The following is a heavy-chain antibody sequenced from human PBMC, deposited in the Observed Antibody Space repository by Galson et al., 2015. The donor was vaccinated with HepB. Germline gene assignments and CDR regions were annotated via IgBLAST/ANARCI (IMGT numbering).Heavy chain of an antibody. V-gene: IGHV3-53*01. J-gene: IGHJ4*02. CDR2: IYSGGST. CDR1: GFTISSNY. D-gene: IGHD6-19*01. Sequence: SLRLSCAASGFTISSNYMSWVRQAPGKGLEWVSVIYSGGSTYYADSVKGRFTISRDNSKNTLYLQMNSLRAEDTAVYYCARSFGWLGGVFDYWGQGTLVTVSS. CDR3: ARSFGWLGGVFDY.